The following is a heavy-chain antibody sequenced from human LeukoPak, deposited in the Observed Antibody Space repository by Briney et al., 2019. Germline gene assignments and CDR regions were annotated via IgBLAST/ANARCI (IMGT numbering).Heavy chain of an antibody. CDR3: ARDARYYYDSSGYYARGEADY. CDR1: GYTFTSYG. V-gene: IGHV1-18*01. J-gene: IGHJ4*02. D-gene: IGHD3-22*01. Sequence: ASVKVSCKASGYTFTSYGISWVRQAPGRGLEWMGWINTYNGNTDYAQKLQGRVTITTDTSTSTAYMELRSLRSDDTAVYYCARDARYYYDSSGYYARGEADYWGQGTLVTVSS. CDR2: INTYNGNT.